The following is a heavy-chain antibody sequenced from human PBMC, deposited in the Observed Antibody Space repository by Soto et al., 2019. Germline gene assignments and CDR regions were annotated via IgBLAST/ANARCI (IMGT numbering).Heavy chain of an antibody. CDR1: GYTFTSYA. CDR2: INAGNGNT. D-gene: IGHD3-3*01. J-gene: IGHJ6*03. Sequence: ASVKVSCKASGYTFTSYAMHWVRQAPGQRLEWMGWINAGNGNTKYSQKFQGRVTITRDTSASIAYMELSSLRSEDTAVYYCARDGYYDFWSGYSPSYYYYMDVWGKGTTVTVSS. V-gene: IGHV1-3*01. CDR3: ARDGYYDFWSGYSPSYYYYMDV.